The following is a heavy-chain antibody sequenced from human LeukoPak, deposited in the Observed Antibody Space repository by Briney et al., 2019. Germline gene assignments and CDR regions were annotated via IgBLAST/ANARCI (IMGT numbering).Heavy chain of an antibody. CDR3: ARIAVTEFDP. Sequence: SETLSLTCTVSGGSISSYYWSWIRQPPGKGLEWIGYIYYSGSANYNPSLKSRVTISVDTSKNQFSLKLSSVTAADTAVYYCARIAVTEFDPWGQGTLVTVSS. V-gene: IGHV4-59*01. CDR1: GGSISSYY. J-gene: IGHJ5*02. D-gene: IGHD2-21*02. CDR2: IYYSGSA.